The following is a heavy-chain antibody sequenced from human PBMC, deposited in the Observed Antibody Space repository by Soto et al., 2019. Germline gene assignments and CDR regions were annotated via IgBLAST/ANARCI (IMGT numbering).Heavy chain of an antibody. CDR2: IDPSDSYT. CDR3: ARSAMVRGGSNWFDP. Sequence: GESLKISCKGSGYSFTSYWISWVRQMPGKGLEWMGRIDPSDSYTNYSPSFQGHVTISADESISTAYLQWSSLKASDTAMYYCARSAMVRGGSNWFDPWGQGTLVTVSS. V-gene: IGHV5-10-1*01. CDR1: GYSFTSYW. D-gene: IGHD3-10*01. J-gene: IGHJ5*02.